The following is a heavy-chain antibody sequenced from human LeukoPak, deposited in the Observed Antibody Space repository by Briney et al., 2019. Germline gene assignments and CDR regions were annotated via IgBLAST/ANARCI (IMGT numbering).Heavy chain of an antibody. J-gene: IGHJ4*02. CDR3: ARDRNPRTYYDFWSGYYTAFDY. CDR1: GYTFTSYA. CDR2: IIPIFGTA. D-gene: IGHD3-3*01. V-gene: IGHV1-69*13. Sequence: SVKVSCKASGYTFTSYAISWVRQAPGQGLEWMGGIIPIFGTANYAQKFQGRVTITADESTSTAYMELSSLRSEDTAVYYCARDRNPRTYYDFWSGYYTAFDYWGQGTLVTVSS.